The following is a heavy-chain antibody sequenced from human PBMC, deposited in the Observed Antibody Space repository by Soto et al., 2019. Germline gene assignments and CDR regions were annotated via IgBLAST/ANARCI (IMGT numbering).Heavy chain of an antibody. CDR3: GGADSRLTLLAVAATVDY. CDR2: IKQDGSEE. Sequence: EVQLVESGGGLVQPGGSLRLSCAASGFTFSSYWMSWVRQAPGKGLEWVANIKQDGSEEYYVVSVKGRFTISRDTAKNSMELKRNSLRGNDAPVDYCGGADSRLTLLAVAATVDYCGQGTIVSASS. D-gene: IGHD6-19*01. J-gene: IGHJ4*02. CDR1: GFTFSSYW. V-gene: IGHV3-7*01.